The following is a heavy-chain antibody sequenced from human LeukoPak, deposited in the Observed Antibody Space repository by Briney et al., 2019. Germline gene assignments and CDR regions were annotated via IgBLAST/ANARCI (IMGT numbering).Heavy chain of an antibody. CDR1: GFTFSGDA. V-gene: IGHV3-23*01. CDR3: AGDWFNDY. D-gene: IGHD3-9*01. Sequence: LLGGSLRLSCIASGFTFSGDAMNWIRQVPGKGLEWVSAISGSGAHTFYADSVKGRFTVSRDNFNDTLYLQMNSLRVEDTAIYYCAGDWFNDYWGQGTLVTVSS. CDR2: ISGSGAHT. J-gene: IGHJ4*02.